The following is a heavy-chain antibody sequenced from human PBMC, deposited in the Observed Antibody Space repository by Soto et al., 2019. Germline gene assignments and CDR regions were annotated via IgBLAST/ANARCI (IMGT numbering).Heavy chain of an antibody. V-gene: IGHV3-7*01. CDR1: GFTLSSYW. D-gene: IGHD5-18*01. CDR3: ARDRGGQLWLLYYYYGMDV. CDR2: IKQDGSEK. Sequence: GGSLRLSCAASGFTLSSYWMSWVRQAPGKGLAWVANIKQDGSEKYYVDSVKGRLTISRDNAKNSLYLQMNSLRAEDTAVYYCARDRGGQLWLLYYYYGMDVWGQGTTVTVSS. J-gene: IGHJ6*02.